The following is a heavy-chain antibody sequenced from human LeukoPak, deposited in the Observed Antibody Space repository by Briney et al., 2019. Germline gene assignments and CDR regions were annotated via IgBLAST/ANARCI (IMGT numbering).Heavy chain of an antibody. J-gene: IGHJ6*02. V-gene: IGHV1-2*02. Sequence: ASVKVSCKASGYTFTGCYMHWVRQAPGQGLEWMGWINPNSGGTNYAQKFQGRVTMTRDTSISTAYMELSRLRSDDTAVYYCARDLPYYYDSSVNYYYYGMDVWGQGTTVTVSS. CDR2: INPNSGGT. CDR1: GYTFTGCY. CDR3: ARDLPYYYDSSVNYYYYGMDV. D-gene: IGHD3-22*01.